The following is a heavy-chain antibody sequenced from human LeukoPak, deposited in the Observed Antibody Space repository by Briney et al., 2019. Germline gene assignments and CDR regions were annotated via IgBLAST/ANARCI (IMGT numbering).Heavy chain of an antibody. D-gene: IGHD4-17*01. CDR2: INHSGST. CDR3: ASSSSHGYGDPLGEYYFDY. Sequence: SETLSLTCVVYGGSFSGYFWSWIRQPPGKGLEWIGEINHSGSTNYNPSLKSRVTISVDTSKNQFSLKLSSVTAADTAVYYCASSSSHGYGDPLGEYYFDYWGQGTLVTVSS. V-gene: IGHV4-34*01. J-gene: IGHJ4*02. CDR1: GGSFSGYF.